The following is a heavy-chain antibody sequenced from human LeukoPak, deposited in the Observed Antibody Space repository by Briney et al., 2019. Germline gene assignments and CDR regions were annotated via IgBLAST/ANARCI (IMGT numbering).Heavy chain of an antibody. J-gene: IGHJ5*02. CDR1: GGSISSGGYY. CDR3: ASLRKYYYDSSGYYNWFDP. Sequence: PSETLSLTCTVSGGSISSGGYYWSWIRQHPGKGLEWIGYIYYSGSTYYNPSLKSRVTISVDTSKNQFSLKLSSVTAADTAVYYCASLRKYYYDSSGYYNWFDPWGQGTLVTVSS. D-gene: IGHD3-22*01. CDR2: IYYSGST. V-gene: IGHV4-31*03.